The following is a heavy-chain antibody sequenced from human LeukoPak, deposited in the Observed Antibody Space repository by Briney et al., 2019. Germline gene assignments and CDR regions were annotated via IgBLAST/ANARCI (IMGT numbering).Heavy chain of an antibody. D-gene: IGHD6-6*01. J-gene: IGHJ5*02. CDR3: ARDADSSSDWFDP. CDR2: ISAYNGNT. Sequence: ASVKVSCKTSGGTFSSYGISWVRQAPGQGLEWMGWISAYNGNTNYAQKLQGRVTMTTDTSTSTAYMELRSLRSDDTAVYYCARDADSSSDWFDPWGQGTLVTVSS. V-gene: IGHV1-18*01. CDR1: GGTFSSYG.